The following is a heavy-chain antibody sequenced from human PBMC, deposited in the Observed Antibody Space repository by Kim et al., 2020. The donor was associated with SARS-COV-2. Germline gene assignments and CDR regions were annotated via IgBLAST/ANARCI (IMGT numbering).Heavy chain of an antibody. V-gene: IGHV4-31*03. Sequence: SETLSLTCTVSGGSISSGGYYWSWIRQHPGKGLEWIGYIYYSGSTYYNPSLKSRVTISVDTSKNQFSLKLSSVTAADTAAYYCARAPLTIFGVVSQNFACWGQGTLVTVSS. CDR3: ARAPLTIFGVVSQNFAC. D-gene: IGHD3-3*01. J-gene: IGHJ4*02. CDR1: GGSISSGGYY. CDR2: IYYSGST.